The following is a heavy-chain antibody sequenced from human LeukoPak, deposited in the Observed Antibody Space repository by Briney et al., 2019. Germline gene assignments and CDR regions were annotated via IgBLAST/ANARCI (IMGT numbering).Heavy chain of an antibody. V-gene: IGHV4-30-4*01. Sequence: SETLSLTCSVSGGSITSGDSYWRWIRQPPGKGLEWIGYIYFAGSTSYNPSLRSRVTISVDRTKNQLSLKLSSVTAADTAVYCCAREHQNCASTSCSDWFDPWGLGTLVTVSS. CDR1: GGSITSGDSY. J-gene: IGHJ5*02. D-gene: IGHD2-2*01. CDR3: AREHQNCASTSCSDWFDP. CDR2: IYFAGST.